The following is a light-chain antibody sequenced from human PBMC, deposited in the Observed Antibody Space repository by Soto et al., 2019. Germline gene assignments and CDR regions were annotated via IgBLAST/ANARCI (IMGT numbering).Light chain of an antibody. Sequence: DIQMTQSPPSLSASVGDSVTITCRASRSVGRYLNWYQKRAGKAPKLLIYAASSLQTGVRSRFSGTGSATDFSLTIKSLQPEDAATDFCQQSGGSPWTFGQGADVQI. J-gene: IGKJ1*01. V-gene: IGKV1-39*01. CDR3: QQSGGSPWT. CDR2: AAS. CDR1: RSVGRY.